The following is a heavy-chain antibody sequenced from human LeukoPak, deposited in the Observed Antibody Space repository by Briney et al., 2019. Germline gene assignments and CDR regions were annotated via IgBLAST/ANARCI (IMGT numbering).Heavy chain of an antibody. CDR2: ISGTGVYT. V-gene: IGHV3-21*06. Sequence: PGGSLRLSCAASGFTFSSYSMNWARQAPGKGLEWVSSISGTGVYTYYADSVKGRFTISRDNAKNSLYLQMNSLRAEDTAVYYCAKAETPYYYGSGSFISYWGQGTLVTVSS. CDR1: GFTFSSYS. D-gene: IGHD3-10*01. J-gene: IGHJ4*02. CDR3: AKAETPYYYGSGSFISY.